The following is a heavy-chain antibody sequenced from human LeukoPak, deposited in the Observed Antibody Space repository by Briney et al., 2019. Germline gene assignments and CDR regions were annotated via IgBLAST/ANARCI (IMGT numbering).Heavy chain of an antibody. J-gene: IGHJ3*02. D-gene: IGHD1-26*01. CDR3: ARDVGFIVGATPGAFDI. CDR1: GFTFSSYA. Sequence: HPGGSLRLSCAASGFTFSSYAMNWVRQAPGKGLEWVSVIYSGGNTYYADSVKGRFTISRDNTKNTAYLQMNSLRADDTAVYYCARDVGFIVGATPGAFDIWGQGTMVTVSS. V-gene: IGHV3-66*01. CDR2: IYSGGNT.